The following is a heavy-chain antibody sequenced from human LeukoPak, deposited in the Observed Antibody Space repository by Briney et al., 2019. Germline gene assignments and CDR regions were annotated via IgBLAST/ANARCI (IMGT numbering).Heavy chain of an antibody. J-gene: IGHJ4*02. CDR1: GFTFNTYY. CDR2: IKQDGSEN. CDR3: ARERYCTSATCYVGVPFDS. V-gene: IGHV3-7*01. D-gene: IGHD2-2*01. Sequence: GGSLRLSCAASGFTFNTYYMTWVRQAPGKGLEWVAGIKQDGSENYYMDSVKGRFTISRDNSRNSLYLQMNSLRAEDTAVYFCARERYCTSATCYVGVPFDSWGQGTLVTVSS.